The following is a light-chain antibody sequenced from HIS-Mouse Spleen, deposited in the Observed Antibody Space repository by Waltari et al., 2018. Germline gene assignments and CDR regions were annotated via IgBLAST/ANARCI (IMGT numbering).Light chain of an antibody. CDR1: QSVLYSSNNKNY. V-gene: IGKV4-1*01. CDR2: WAS. Sequence: DIVMTQSPDSLAVSLGARATINCKSSQSVLYSSNNKNYLAWYQQKPGQPPKLLIYWASTRESGVPDRFSGSGSGTDFTLTISSLQAEDVAVYYCKQYYSTPPAFGPGTKVDIK. J-gene: IGKJ3*01. CDR3: KQYYSTPPA.